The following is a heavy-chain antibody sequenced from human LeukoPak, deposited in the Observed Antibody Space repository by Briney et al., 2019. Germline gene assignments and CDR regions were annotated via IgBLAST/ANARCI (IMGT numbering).Heavy chain of an antibody. CDR2: IYYSGST. D-gene: IGHD3-22*01. CDR3: ARPHYYDSSGYTYYFDY. V-gene: IGHV4-39*01. Sequence: SETLSLTCTVSGGSISSSSYYWGWIRQPPGKGLEWIGSIYYSGSTYYNPSLKSRVTISVDTSKNQFSLKLSSVTAAGTAVYYCARPHYYDSSGYTYYFDYWGQGTLVTVSS. CDR1: GGSISSSSYY. J-gene: IGHJ4*02.